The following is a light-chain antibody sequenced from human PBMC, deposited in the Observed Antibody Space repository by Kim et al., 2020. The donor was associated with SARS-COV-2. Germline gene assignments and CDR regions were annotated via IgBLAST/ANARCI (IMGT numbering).Light chain of an antibody. CDR1: QSIDNSC. J-gene: IGKJ5*01. CDR3: QQYGSSPIT. Sequence: SPGDRATLTCRAIQSIDNSCFDWYQQKPGQAPRLLIDGASTMATGVPDRFSGSGSWTDFTLTISRLDPEDFAVYYCQQYGSSPITIGQGARLEIK. CDR2: GAS. V-gene: IGKV3-20*01.